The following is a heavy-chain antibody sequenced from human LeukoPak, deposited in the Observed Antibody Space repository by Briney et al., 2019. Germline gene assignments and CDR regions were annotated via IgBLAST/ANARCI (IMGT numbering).Heavy chain of an antibody. CDR1: GGSISTYY. Sequence: PSETLSLTCTVSGGSISTYYWGWIRQPPGKGLEWIGYSSSSGSTNYNPSLNSRVTISVDTSKSQFSLKLSSVTAADTAVYHCARHGGSYSHDYWRQGTLVTVSS. J-gene: IGHJ4*02. CDR3: ARHGGSYSHDY. V-gene: IGHV4-59*08. D-gene: IGHD1-26*01. CDR2: SSSSGST.